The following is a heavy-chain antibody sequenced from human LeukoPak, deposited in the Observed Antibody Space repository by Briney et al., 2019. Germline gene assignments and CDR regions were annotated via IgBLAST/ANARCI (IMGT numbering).Heavy chain of an antibody. CDR3: ARAHGDYSETDY. D-gene: IGHD4-17*01. V-gene: IGHV4-61*02. CDR2: IYTSGST. J-gene: IGHJ4*02. Sequence: PSETLSLTCTVSGGSLSSGSYCWNWIRQPAGKGLEWIGRIYTSGSTNYNSSLKSRVTISVDTSKNQVSLKLSSVTAADTAVYYCARAHGDYSETDYWGQGTLVTVSS. CDR1: GGSLSSGSYC.